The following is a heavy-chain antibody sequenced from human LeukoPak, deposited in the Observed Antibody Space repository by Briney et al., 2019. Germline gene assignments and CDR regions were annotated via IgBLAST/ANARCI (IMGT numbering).Heavy chain of an antibody. CDR3: ARGSGYQLLDEYNWFDP. CDR2: IYYSGST. V-gene: IGHV4-31*03. Sequence: SETLSLTCTVSGGSISSGGYYWSWIRQHPGKGLEWIGYIYYSGSTYYNPSLKSRVTISVDTSKNQFSLKLSSVTAADTAVYYCARGSGYQLLDEYNWFDPWGLGTLVTVSS. D-gene: IGHD2-2*01. CDR1: GGSISSGGYY. J-gene: IGHJ5*02.